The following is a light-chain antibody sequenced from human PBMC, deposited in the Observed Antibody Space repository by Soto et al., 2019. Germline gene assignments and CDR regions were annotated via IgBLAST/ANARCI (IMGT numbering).Light chain of an antibody. Sequence: QSALTQPASVSGSPGQSITISCTGTSSDVGTYNLVSWYQQHPGKAPKLMIYEGSKRPSGVSNRLSGSKSVNTASLTISGLQAEDEADYYCCSYAGSRTLVFGGGTKLTVL. V-gene: IGLV2-23*01. CDR1: SSDVGTYNL. J-gene: IGLJ2*01. CDR3: CSYAGSRTLV. CDR2: EGS.